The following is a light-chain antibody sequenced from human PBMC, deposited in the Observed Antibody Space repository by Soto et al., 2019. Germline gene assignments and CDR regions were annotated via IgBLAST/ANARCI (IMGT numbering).Light chain of an antibody. CDR1: QSVLFCSNNKNY. V-gene: IGKV4-1*01. J-gene: IGKJ4*01. Sequence: AATLSPASLAVSLGERATLTCRFSQSVLFCSNNKNYLAWYQQKPGQPPKLLLYWASTPESRLPDRFSGSGSGTEFTLTSSSLHAEEVAVYYSQQYYSTPHTCSGGTKEDSK. CDR2: WAS. CDR3: QQYYSTPHT.